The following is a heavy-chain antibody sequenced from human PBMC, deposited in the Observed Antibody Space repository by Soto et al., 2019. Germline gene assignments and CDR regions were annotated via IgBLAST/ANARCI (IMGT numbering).Heavy chain of an antibody. CDR3: ARAWGELLYYGMDV. V-gene: IGHV1-3*01. Sequence: ASVKVSCKASGYTFTSYAMHWVRQAPGQRLEWMGWINAGNGNTKYSQKFQGRVTITRDTSASTAYMGLSSLRSEDTAVYYCARAWGELLYYGMDVWGQGTTVTVSS. D-gene: IGHD1-26*01. CDR1: GYTFTSYA. CDR2: INAGNGNT. J-gene: IGHJ6*02.